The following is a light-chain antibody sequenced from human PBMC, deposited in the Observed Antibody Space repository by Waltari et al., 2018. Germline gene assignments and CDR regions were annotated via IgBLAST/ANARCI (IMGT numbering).Light chain of an antibody. V-gene: IGKV2-30*02. J-gene: IGKJ2*01. CDR3: MQGTHWPYT. CDR1: QSLVHSDGNIY. Sequence: DVVMTQSPLSLPVTLGQPASISCRSSQSLVHSDGNIYLNWFQQRPGQSPRRLIYKISNRYSGVPDRFSGTWLGTDFTLKISRVEAEDVAVYYCMQGTHWPYTFGQGTKLEIK. CDR2: KIS.